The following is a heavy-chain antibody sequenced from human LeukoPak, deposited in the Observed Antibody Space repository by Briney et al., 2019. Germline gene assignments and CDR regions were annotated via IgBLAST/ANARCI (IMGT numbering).Heavy chain of an antibody. CDR3: ARDASPYYYGSGSYYTGGNYMDV. CDR1: GFTFSDYY. D-gene: IGHD3-10*01. CDR2: ISSSGSTI. V-gene: IGHV3-11*01. J-gene: IGHJ6*03. Sequence: PGGSLRLSCAASGFTFSDYYMSWIRQAPGKGLEWVSYISSSGSTIYYADSVKGRFTISRDNAKNSLYLQMNSLRAEDTAVYYCARDASPYYYGSGSYYTGGNYMDVWGKGTTVTISS.